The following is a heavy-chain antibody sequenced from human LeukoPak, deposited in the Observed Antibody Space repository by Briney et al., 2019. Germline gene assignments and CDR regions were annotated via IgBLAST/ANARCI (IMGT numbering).Heavy chain of an antibody. V-gene: IGHV4-39*02. CDR2: IYYSGST. J-gene: IGHJ4*02. D-gene: IGHD1-26*01. Sequence: SETLSLTCTVSGGSISSSSYYWGWIRQPPGKGLEWIGSIYYSGSTYYNPSLKSRVTVSVDTSRNQFSLKLSSVTAADTAVYYCARERGGAEDYWGQGTLVTVSS. CDR3: ARERGGAEDY. CDR1: GGSISSSSYY.